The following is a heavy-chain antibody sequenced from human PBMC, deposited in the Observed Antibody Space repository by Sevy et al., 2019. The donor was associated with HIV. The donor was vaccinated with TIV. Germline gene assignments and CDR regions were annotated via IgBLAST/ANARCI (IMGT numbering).Heavy chain of an antibody. CDR1: GFTFSSYG. J-gene: IGHJ4*02. CDR2: IWYDGSNK. D-gene: IGHD3-22*01. Sequence: GGSLRLSFAASGFTFSSYGMHWVRQAPGKGLEWVAVIWYDGSNKYYADSVKGRFTISRDNSKNTLYLQVNSLRAEDTAVYYCARDSSGYYLGFDYWGQGTLVTVSS. V-gene: IGHV3-33*01. CDR3: ARDSSGYYLGFDY.